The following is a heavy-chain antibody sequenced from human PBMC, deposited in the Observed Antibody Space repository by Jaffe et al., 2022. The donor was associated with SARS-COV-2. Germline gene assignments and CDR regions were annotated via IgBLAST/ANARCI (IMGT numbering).Heavy chain of an antibody. Sequence: EVQLVESGGGLVKPGGSLRLSCAASGFTFNSYYMNWVRQAPGKGLEWVSSISSTSNFIYYADSVKGRFTISRDNAKNSLHLQMNSLRAEDTAVYYCARGVYCSGDCPVDYWGQGTLVTVSS. CDR1: GFTFNSYY. V-gene: IGHV3-21*06. D-gene: IGHD2-21*02. CDR2: ISSTSNFI. J-gene: IGHJ4*02. CDR3: ARGVYCSGDCPVDY.